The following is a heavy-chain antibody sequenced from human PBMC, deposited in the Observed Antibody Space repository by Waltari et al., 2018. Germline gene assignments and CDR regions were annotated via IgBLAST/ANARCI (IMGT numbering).Heavy chain of an antibody. CDR1: GDSVSGYF. J-gene: IGHJ4*02. CDR3: ARGRSPGDY. D-gene: IGHD2-15*01. V-gene: IGHV4-59*02. CDR2: IDYSGFT. Sequence: QMQLQESGPGLVQPSETLSLTCTVSGDSVSGYFWSWIRQPPRKGLEWIGYIDYSGFTNYNPSLKSRITMSVDTSNNQFSLRLTSVTAADTAFYFCARGRSPGDYWGQGALVTVSS.